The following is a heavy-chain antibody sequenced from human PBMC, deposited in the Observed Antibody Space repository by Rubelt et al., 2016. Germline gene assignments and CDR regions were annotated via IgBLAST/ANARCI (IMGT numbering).Heavy chain of an antibody. CDR2: IVPIFGTA. CDR1: GGTFSSYG. J-gene: IGHJ4*02. V-gene: IGHV1-69*01. D-gene: IGHD1-26*01. Sequence: QVQLVQSGAEVKKPGSSVKVSCKASGGTFSSYGISWVRQAPGQGLEWMGGIVPIFGTANYAQTFQGRVTITADESTSTAYMELSSLTSEDTAVYYCARDHSGSYSFDFWGQGTLVTVSS. CDR3: ARDHSGSYSFDF.